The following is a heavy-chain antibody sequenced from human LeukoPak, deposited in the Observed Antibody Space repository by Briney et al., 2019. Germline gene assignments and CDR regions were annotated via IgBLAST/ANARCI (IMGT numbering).Heavy chain of an antibody. CDR2: IWYDGSNE. Sequence: GGSLRLSCAASGFTFRSHGMHWVRQAPGKGLEWVAGIWYDGSNEDYADSVKGRFTISRDNSKNTLYLQMNSLRVEDTAVYYCARDGQNGSPYATDVWGQGTTVTVSS. CDR3: ARDGQNGSPYATDV. CDR1: GFTFRSHG. V-gene: IGHV3-33*01. J-gene: IGHJ6*02. D-gene: IGHD3-10*01.